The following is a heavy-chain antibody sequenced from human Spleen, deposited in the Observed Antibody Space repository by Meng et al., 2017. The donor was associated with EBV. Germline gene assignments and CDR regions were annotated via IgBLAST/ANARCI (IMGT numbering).Heavy chain of an antibody. J-gene: IGHJ4*02. D-gene: IGHD1/OR15-1a*01. Sequence: VLLVQSGAEVKKPGASVKVSCKASGYTFTGNYMHWVRQAPGQGLEWMGRIIPNSGGTYYAQKFQGRVTMTTDTSISTAYMELSRLTSDDTAVYYCARGGTRTFNNNKTYWGRGTLVTVSS. CDR3: ARGGTRTFNNNKTY. V-gene: IGHV1-2*06. CDR1: GYTFTGNY. CDR2: IIPNSGGT.